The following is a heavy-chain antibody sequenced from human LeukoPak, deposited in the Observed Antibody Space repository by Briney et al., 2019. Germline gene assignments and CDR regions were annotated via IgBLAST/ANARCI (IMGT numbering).Heavy chain of an antibody. Sequence: SETLSLTCTVSGASISRGTYYWNWIRQSAGKGLEWIGHIDITGSTNYNPSLKSRVTISVDPSKNQFSLRLSSVTAADTAVYYCARDVIAWGQGTLVTVSS. CDR2: IDITGST. CDR1: GASISRGTYY. CDR3: ARDVIA. J-gene: IGHJ5*02. V-gene: IGHV4-61*09.